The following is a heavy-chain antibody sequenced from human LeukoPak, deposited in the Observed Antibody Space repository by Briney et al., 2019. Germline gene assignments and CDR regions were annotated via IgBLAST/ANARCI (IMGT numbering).Heavy chain of an antibody. J-gene: IGHJ4*02. D-gene: IGHD6-19*01. Sequence: PGRSLRLSCAASGFTFSSYAMHWVRQAPGKGLEWVAVISYDGSNKYYADSVKGRFTISRDNSKNTLYPQMNSLRAEDTAVYYCARDGAPQGIAVTHYFDYWGQGTLVTVSS. V-gene: IGHV3-30*04. CDR1: GFTFSSYA. CDR2: ISYDGSNK. CDR3: ARDGAPQGIAVTHYFDY.